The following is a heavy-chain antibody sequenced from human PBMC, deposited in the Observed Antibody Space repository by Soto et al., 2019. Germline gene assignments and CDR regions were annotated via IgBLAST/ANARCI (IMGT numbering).Heavy chain of an antibody. Sequence: PSETLSLTCAVTGGSISSSNWWTWVRQPPGEGLEWVGEISRSGTTNYKPSLKSRVSISVDKSRNEFSLNLGSVTAADTAMYYCARDSASSGVFTWGQGTVVTVSS. CDR3: ARDSASSGVFT. CDR1: GGSISSSNW. D-gene: IGHD6-19*01. V-gene: IGHV4-4*02. J-gene: IGHJ3*01. CDR2: ISRSGTT.